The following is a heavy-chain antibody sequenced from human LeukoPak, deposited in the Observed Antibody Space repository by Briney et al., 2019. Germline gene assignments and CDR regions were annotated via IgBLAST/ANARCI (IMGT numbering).Heavy chain of an antibody. CDR3: ATPWRFGELTFDY. Sequence: GASVKVSCKASGYTFTSYYMHWVRQAPGKGLEWMGGFDPEDGETIYAQKFQGRVTMTEDTSTDTAYMELSSLRSEDTAMYYCATPWRFGELTFDYWGQGTLVTVSS. V-gene: IGHV1-24*01. J-gene: IGHJ4*02. CDR2: FDPEDGET. CDR1: GYTFTSYY. D-gene: IGHD3-10*01.